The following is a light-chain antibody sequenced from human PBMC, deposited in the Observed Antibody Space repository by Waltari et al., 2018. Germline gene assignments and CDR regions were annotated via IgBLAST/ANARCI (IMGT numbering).Light chain of an antibody. V-gene: IGLV8-61*01. Sequence: QTVVTQEPSFSVSPGGTVTLTCGLSSGSVSTSYYPSWYQQTPGQAPRTLIYSTTTRSSGVPDRFSGSILGNKAALTITGAQADDESDYYCVLYMGSGPWVFGGGTKLTV. J-gene: IGLJ3*02. CDR1: SGSVSTSYY. CDR3: VLYMGSGPWV. CDR2: STT.